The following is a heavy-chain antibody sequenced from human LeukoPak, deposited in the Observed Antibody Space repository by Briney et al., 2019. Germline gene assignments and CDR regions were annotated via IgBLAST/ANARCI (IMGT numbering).Heavy chain of an antibody. D-gene: IGHD3-10*01. CDR2: IGDSGGST. J-gene: IGHJ4*02. CDR3: ARGSGSSDWMIDY. V-gene: IGHV3-23*01. CDR1: GFTFSSYA. Sequence: GGSLRLSCAASGFTFSSYAMSWVRQAPGKGLEWVSVIGDSGGSTYYADSVKGRFTISRDNSKNTLYLQMNSLRDEDTAMYYCARGSGSSDWMIDYWGQGTLVTVSS.